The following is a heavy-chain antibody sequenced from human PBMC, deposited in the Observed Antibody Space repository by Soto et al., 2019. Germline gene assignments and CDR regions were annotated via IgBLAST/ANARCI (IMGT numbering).Heavy chain of an antibody. V-gene: IGHV3-48*03. Sequence: GGSLRLSCAASGFTFSSYEMNWVRQAPGKGLEWVSYISSSGSTIYYADSVKGRFTISRDNAKNSLYLQMNSLRAEDTAVYYCARDRSSGWYGYFDYWGQGTLVTVSS. CDR1: GFTFSSYE. D-gene: IGHD6-19*01. J-gene: IGHJ4*02. CDR3: ARDRSSGWYGYFDY. CDR2: ISSSGSTI.